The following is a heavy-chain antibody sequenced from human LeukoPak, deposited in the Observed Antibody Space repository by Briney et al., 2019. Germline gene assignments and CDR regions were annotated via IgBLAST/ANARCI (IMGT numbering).Heavy chain of an antibody. J-gene: IGHJ4*02. CDR3: ARDNALAGGGLDY. CDR2: IYTGGLT. D-gene: IGHD2-8*01. V-gene: IGHV3-53*01. CDR1: GFTVSSNH. Sequence: AGGSLRLSCAASGFTVSSNHMTWVRQAPGKGLEWVSEIYTGGLTFYADSVTGRFTISRDNSKNTVYLQMNSLGVEDTARYYCARDNALAGGGLDYRGQGTLVTVSS.